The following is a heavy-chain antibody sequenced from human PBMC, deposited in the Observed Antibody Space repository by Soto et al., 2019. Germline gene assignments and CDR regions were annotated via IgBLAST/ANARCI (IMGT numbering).Heavy chain of an antibody. CDR2: VSGGGDYTSYPDAAVSR. CDR1: GFTFSNYA. CDR3: AKSSPGRLLDFDS. D-gene: IGHD6-6*01. V-gene: IGHV3-23*01. J-gene: IGHJ4*01. Sequence: PGGSLRLSCAASGFTFSNYAMNWVRQAPGKGLEWVSTVSGGGDYTSYPDAAVSRYYADSVKGRLTISRDNSKNTLYLQMNSLRAEDTAMYYCAKSSPGRLLDFDSWGQGTLDTVSS.